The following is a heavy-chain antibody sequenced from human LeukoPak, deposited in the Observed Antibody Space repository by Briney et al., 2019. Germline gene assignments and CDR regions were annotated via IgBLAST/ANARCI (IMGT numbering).Heavy chain of an antibody. Sequence: LTGGSLRLSCAASGFTFSDYWMTWVRQAPGKGLEWVANIKPDGSEKYYVDSVKGRFTISRDNAKNSLYLQMNSLRAEDTAVYYCAKAEFYDFWSGYYSDYWGQGTLVTVSS. CDR3: AKAEFYDFWSGYYSDY. CDR1: GFTFSDYW. CDR2: IKPDGSEK. D-gene: IGHD3-3*01. V-gene: IGHV3-7*03. J-gene: IGHJ4*02.